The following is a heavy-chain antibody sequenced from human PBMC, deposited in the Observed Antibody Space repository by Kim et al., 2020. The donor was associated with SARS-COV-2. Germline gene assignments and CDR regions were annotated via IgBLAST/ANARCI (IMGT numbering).Heavy chain of an antibody. CDR2: VYYTGNT. Sequence: SETLSLTCTVSDGSISSRGYYWGWIRQPPGKGLEWIGSVYYTGNTYYTPSLKSRLTISVDTSKNQFSLKLNSVTAADTAVYYCARHFRGTSMQFLGLYQFDYGGQGSLVTGSS. V-gene: IGHV4-39*01. J-gene: IGHJ4*02. CDR3: ARHFRGTSMQFLGLYQFDY. CDR1: DGSISSRGYY. D-gene: IGHD2-2*02.